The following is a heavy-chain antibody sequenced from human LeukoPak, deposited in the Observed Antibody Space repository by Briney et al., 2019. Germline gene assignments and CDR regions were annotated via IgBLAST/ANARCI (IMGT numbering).Heavy chain of an antibody. Sequence: PGGSLRLSCAASGFTFSSYGMHWVRQAPGKGLEWVAVISYDGSNKYYADSVKGRFTISRDNSKNTLYLQMNSLRAEDTAVYYCAKDRSTVTTYYYYYGMDVWGQGTTVTVSS. CDR3: AKDRSTVTTYYYYYGMDV. CDR2: ISYDGSNK. D-gene: IGHD4-17*01. J-gene: IGHJ6*02. CDR1: GFTFSSYG. V-gene: IGHV3-30*18.